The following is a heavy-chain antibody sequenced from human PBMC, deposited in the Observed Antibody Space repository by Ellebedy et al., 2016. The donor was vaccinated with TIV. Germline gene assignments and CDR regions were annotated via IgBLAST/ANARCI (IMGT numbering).Heavy chain of an antibody. V-gene: IGHV3-48*01. CDR2: ISSSGGTT. J-gene: IGHJ5*02. D-gene: IGHD6-13*01. CDR1: GFTFSSSS. CDR3: ATDGEYSSSWYFRFDP. Sequence: GESLKISCAASGFTFSSSSMSWVRQAPGKGLEWVSYISSSGGTTYYADSVKGRFTISRDNGKNSLSLQMNSLRPEDTAVYYCATDGEYSSSWYFRFDPWGQGTLVTVSS.